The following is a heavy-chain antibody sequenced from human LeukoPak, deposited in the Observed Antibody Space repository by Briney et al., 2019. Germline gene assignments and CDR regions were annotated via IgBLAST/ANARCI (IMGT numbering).Heavy chain of an antibody. Sequence: SVKVSCKASGGTFGTFAITWVRQAPGQGLEWMGTFIPILNTPNYAQKFQARLSITTDYSTGTAYMELSSLRSDDTAVYYCARGQIVGATGYFDLWGRGTLVTVSS. J-gene: IGHJ2*01. CDR3: ARGQIVGATGYFDL. CDR2: FIPILNTP. V-gene: IGHV1-69*05. D-gene: IGHD1-26*01. CDR1: GGTFGTFA.